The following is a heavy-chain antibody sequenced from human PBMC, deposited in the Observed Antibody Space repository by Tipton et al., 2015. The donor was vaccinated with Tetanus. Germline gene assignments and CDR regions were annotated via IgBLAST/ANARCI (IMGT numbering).Heavy chain of an antibody. CDR3: ARGWSECSSWSCSPFDS. CDR1: GGSVSSYC. V-gene: IGHV4-4*07. CDR2: VSSSGNS. J-gene: IGHJ4*02. Sequence: QVQLVQSGPEVKPSETLSLTCTVSGGSVSSYCWTWFRQPPGKRLEWIGFVSSSGNSNYSPSLTGRVSMSLDTSKQQFSLSLTSATAADTAVYYCARGWSECSSWSCSPFDSWGQGTLVTVSS. D-gene: IGHD2-2*01.